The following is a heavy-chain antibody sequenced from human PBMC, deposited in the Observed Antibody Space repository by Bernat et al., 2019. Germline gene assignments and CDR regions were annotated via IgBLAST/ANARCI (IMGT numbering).Heavy chain of an antibody. D-gene: IGHD4-17*01. V-gene: IGHV4-39*01. J-gene: IGHJ4*02. CDR1: GGSISSSSYY. CDR2: IYYSGST. Sequence: QVQLQESGPGLVKPSQTLSLTCTVSGGSISSSSYYWGWIRQPPGKGLEWIGSIYYSGSTYYNPSLKSRVTISVDTSKNQFSLKLSSVTAADTAVYYCARYETYGDYPFDYWGQGTLVTVSS. CDR3: ARYETYGDYPFDY.